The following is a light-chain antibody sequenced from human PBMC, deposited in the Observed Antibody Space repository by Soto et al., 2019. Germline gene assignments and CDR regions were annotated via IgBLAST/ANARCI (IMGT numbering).Light chain of an antibody. J-gene: IGKJ3*01. CDR3: QQSYSTLFT. Sequence: DIQMTQSSSSLSASVGDRVTITCRASQSISNYLNWYQQKPGKAPKLLIYDASSLQSGVPSRFSGSGSGTDFTLTISSLQPEDFATYYCQQSYSTLFTFGPGTKVDFK. CDR1: QSISNY. CDR2: DAS. V-gene: IGKV1-39*01.